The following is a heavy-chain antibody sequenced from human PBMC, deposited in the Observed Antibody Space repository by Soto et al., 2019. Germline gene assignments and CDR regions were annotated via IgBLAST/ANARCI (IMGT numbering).Heavy chain of an antibody. Sequence: ASVKVSCKVSGYTLTELYMHWVRQAPGKGLEWMGGFDPEDGETIYAQKFQGRVTMTEDTSTDTAYMELSSLRSEDTAVYYCATVVGLWALRRVSWFDPWGQGTLVTVSS. CDR2: FDPEDGET. D-gene: IGHD1-26*01. V-gene: IGHV1-24*01. CDR1: GYTLTELY. CDR3: ATVVGLWALRRVSWFDP. J-gene: IGHJ5*02.